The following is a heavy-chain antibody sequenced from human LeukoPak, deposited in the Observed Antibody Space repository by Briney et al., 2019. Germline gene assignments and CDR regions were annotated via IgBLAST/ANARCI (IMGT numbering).Heavy chain of an antibody. CDR2: IYYSGIT. J-gene: IGHJ5*02. D-gene: IGHD6-19*01. Sequence: SETLSLTCTEPGGSLTYYYWSWIRHTPGEGVGWTGHIYYSGITNYNPSLKSRVTISLDTSKNQFSVKMPSVTGADTAVYYWARDRSGWSRGWFAPWGQGTLVTVSS. CDR3: ARDRSGWSRGWFAP. CDR1: GGSLTYYY. V-gene: IGHV4-59*01.